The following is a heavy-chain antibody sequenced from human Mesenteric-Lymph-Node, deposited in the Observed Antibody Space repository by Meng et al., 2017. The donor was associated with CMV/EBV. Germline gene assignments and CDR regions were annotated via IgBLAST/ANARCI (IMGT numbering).Heavy chain of an antibody. J-gene: IGHJ3*02. CDR2: ISWDGGTT. CDR1: GFNFNDYG. D-gene: IGHD3-10*01. CDR3: AGTLIRGVTTDGFDI. Sequence: GESLKISCEASGFNFNDYGMYWVRQAPGKGLEWVSLISWDGGTTFYEDSVKGRFSISRDNGRNSLYLQMSGLRPEDTALYYCAGTLIRGVTTDGFDIWGQGTMVTVSS. V-gene: IGHV3-43D*03.